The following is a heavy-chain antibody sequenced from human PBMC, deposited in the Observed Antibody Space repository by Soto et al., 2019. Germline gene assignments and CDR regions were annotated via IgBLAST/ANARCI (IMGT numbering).Heavy chain of an antibody. Sequence: GESLNISCKASGYIFTTYWIAWVRQMPGKGLEWIGIINPTDSDTRYSPSFQGQVTISADKSISTTYLQWSSLKASDTAIYYCARQWNFDYWGQGTLVTVSS. CDR1: GYIFTTYW. J-gene: IGHJ4*02. D-gene: IGHD5-12*01. V-gene: IGHV5-51*01. CDR2: INPTDSDT. CDR3: ARQWNFDY.